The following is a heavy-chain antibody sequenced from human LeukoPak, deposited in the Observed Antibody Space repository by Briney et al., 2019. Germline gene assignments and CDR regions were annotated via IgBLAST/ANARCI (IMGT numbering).Heavy chain of an antibody. J-gene: IGHJ6*02. CDR3: AGCITIFGVVIKPDYYYGMDV. CDR2: ISYDGSNK. Sequence: PGGSLRLSCAASGFTFSSYAMHCVRQAPGKGLEWMAVISYDGSNKYYADSVKGRFAISRDNSKNTLYLQMNSLRAEDTAMYYCAGCITIFGVVIKPDYYYGMDVWGQGTTVTVSS. D-gene: IGHD3-3*01. CDR1: GFTFSSYA. V-gene: IGHV3-30*09.